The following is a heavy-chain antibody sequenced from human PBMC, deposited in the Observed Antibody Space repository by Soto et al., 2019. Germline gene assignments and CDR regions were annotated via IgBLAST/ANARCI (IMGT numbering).Heavy chain of an antibody. V-gene: IGHV3-30-3*01. D-gene: IGHD4-17*01. CDR3: ASNGDYLVEY. Sequence: LRLSCAASGFTFSSYAMHWVRQAPGKGLEWVAVISYDGSNKYYADSVKGRFTISRDNSKNTLYLQMNSLRSEDTAVYYCASNGDYLVEYWGQGTLVTVSS. CDR1: GFTFSSYA. CDR2: ISYDGSNK. J-gene: IGHJ4*02.